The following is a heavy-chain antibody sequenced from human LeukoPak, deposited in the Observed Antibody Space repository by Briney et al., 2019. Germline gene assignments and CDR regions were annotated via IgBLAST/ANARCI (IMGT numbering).Heavy chain of an antibody. D-gene: IGHD3-10*01. CDR3: ARDGRWFGDFFYFYY. Sequence: ASVKVSCKASGYTFTSYGISWVRQAPGQGREWMGWISAYNGNTNYAQKLQGRLTMTTDTSTSTAYMELRSLRSDDSAVYYCARDGRWFGDFFYFYYWGQGTLVTASS. CDR2: ISAYNGNT. CDR1: GYTFTSYG. J-gene: IGHJ4*02. V-gene: IGHV1-18*01.